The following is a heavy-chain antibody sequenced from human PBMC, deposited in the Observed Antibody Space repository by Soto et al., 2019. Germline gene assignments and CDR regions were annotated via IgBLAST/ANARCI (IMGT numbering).Heavy chain of an antibody. V-gene: IGHV3-53*02. D-gene: IGHD4-4*01. CDR3: AREFRNSETYGMDV. Sequence: EVQLVETGGGLIQPGGSLRLSCAASGFTVSSHYMSWVRQAPGKGLEWVSVIYSGGSTYDADSVKGRITVSRDNSKNTLYLQMYSLRAEDTAVYYCAREFRNSETYGMDVWGQGTTVTVSS. J-gene: IGHJ6*02. CDR2: IYSGGST. CDR1: GFTVSSHY.